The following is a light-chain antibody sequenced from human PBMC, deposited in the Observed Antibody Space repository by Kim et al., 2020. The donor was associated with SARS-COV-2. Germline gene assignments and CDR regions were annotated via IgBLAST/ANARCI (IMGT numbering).Light chain of an antibody. V-gene: IGKV1-8*01. CDR2: SAS. CDR1: EDISTY. J-gene: IGKJ5*01. CDR3: QQYYESVT. Sequence: AIRMTQSPASHSASVGDRVTITCRASEDISTYVAWYQQKPGKAPNLLIYSASTLQNGVPSRFSGSRSGTDFTLTIRSLQSEDFATYYCQQYYESVTFGQGTRLEIK.